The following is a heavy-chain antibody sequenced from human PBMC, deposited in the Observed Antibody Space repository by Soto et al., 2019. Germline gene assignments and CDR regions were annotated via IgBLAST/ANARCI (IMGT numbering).Heavy chain of an antibody. CDR3: ARLPPARGAPRYYYYMDV. CDR2: IYPGDSDT. CDR1: GYSFTSYW. D-gene: IGHD3-10*01. J-gene: IGHJ6*03. Sequence: GESLKISCKGSGYSFTSYWIGWVRQMPGKGLEWMGIIYPGDSDTRYSPSFQGQVTISADKSISTAYLQWSSLKASDTAMYYCARLPPARGAPRYYYYMDVWGKGTTVTVSS. V-gene: IGHV5-51*01.